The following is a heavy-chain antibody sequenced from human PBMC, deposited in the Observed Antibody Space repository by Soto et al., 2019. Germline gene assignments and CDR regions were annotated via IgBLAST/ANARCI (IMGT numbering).Heavy chain of an antibody. CDR1: GGDIVSGGYS. CDR3: ARVAGSGWYDA. CDR2: AYPRGST. D-gene: IGHD6-19*01. J-gene: IGHJ5*02. V-gene: IGHV4-30-2*01. Sequence: SETLSLTCAVSGGDIVSGGYSWSWIRQPPGKGLEWIGTAYPRGSTYYDPSLKSRVTISLDLSKNQFSLNLNSVTAAATAVYYCARVAGSGWYDAWGQGTRATVSP.